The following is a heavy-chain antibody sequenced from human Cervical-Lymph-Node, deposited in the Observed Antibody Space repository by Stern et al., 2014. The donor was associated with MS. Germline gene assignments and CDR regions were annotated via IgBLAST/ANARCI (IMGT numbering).Heavy chain of an antibody. Sequence: VQLVESGGGVVQSGRSLRLSCAASGFTFSTYGMHWVRQAPGKGLEWVAVIWSDGTNSLYADSVKGRFTISRDNSKNTLYLQMNTLRTEDTAVYYCAREAPVEPAATDAFDIWGRGTMVAVSS. CDR3: AREAPVEPAATDAFDI. J-gene: IGHJ3*02. D-gene: IGHD2-2*01. V-gene: IGHV3-33*01. CDR2: IWSDGTNS. CDR1: GFTFSTYG.